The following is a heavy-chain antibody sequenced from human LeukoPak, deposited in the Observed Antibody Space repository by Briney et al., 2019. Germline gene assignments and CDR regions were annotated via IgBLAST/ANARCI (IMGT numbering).Heavy chain of an antibody. CDR3: AREFRQVLRFLEWEKTYYGMDV. J-gene: IGHJ6*02. Sequence: ASVKVSCKASGYTFTSYGISWVRQAPGQGLEWMGWISGYNGNTDYAQKLQGRVTMSTDTSTSTAYMELRSLRSDDTAVYYCAREFRQVLRFLEWEKTYYGMDVWGQGTTVTVSS. D-gene: IGHD3-3*01. CDR2: ISGYNGNT. V-gene: IGHV1-18*01. CDR1: GYTFTSYG.